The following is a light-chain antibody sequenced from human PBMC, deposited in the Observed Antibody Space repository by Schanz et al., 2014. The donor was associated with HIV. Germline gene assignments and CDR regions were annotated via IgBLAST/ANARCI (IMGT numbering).Light chain of an antibody. CDR1: QSISGW. CDR2: EAS. J-gene: IGKJ2*01. Sequence: DIQMTQSPSTLSASVGDRISLTCRASQSISGWLAWYQQKPGEAPNLLISEASTLESGVPSRFSGSGSGTEFTLTISSLQPGDFATYYCLQYNDDVYTFGQGTKLEIK. CDR3: LQYNDDVYT. V-gene: IGKV1-5*03.